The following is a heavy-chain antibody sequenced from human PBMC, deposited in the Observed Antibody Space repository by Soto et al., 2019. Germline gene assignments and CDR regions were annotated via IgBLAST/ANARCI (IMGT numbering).Heavy chain of an antibody. CDR3: AMLVWEDNGMDV. CDR2: ISHDGSNE. Sequence: QVQLVESGGGVVQPGRSLRLSCAASGFIFSRYAMHWVRQAPGKGLEWVAVISHDGSNEYYADSMEGRFTISRDNSKNTLYVQMNSLRVEDTAVYYCAMLVWEDNGMDVWGQGTTVTVSS. V-gene: IGHV3-30*03. D-gene: IGHD3-16*01. J-gene: IGHJ6*02. CDR1: GFIFSRYA.